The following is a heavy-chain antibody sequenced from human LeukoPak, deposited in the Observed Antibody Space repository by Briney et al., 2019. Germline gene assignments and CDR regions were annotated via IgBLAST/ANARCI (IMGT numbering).Heavy chain of an antibody. CDR1: RFTLHIYC. D-gene: IGHD2-15*01. CDR2: ISGSGGSI. J-gene: IGHJ4*02. CDR3: ARGVYCSGGSCYYFDY. Sequence: PGGSLRLFCAASRFTLHIYCMHCVPQAPGKALVWLSRISGSGGSIYYADAVNGRFTISRDNSKNTLYLQMNSLRAEDTAVYYCARGVYCSGGSCYYFDYWGQGTLVTVSS. V-gene: IGHV3-23*01.